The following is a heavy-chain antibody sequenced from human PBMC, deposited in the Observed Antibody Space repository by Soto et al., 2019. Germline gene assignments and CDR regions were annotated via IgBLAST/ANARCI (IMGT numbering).Heavy chain of an antibody. Sequence: QVQLVQSGAEVKKPGASVKVSCKASGYTFTSYGISWVRQAPGQGLEWMGWISAYNGNTNYAQKLQGRVTMTTDTSTSTAYMELRSLRSDDTAVYYCAREAEFGVVPAAPALGYYSGMDVWGQWTTVTVSS. D-gene: IGHD2-2*01. CDR1: GYTFTSYG. CDR2: ISAYNGNT. J-gene: IGHJ6*02. V-gene: IGHV1-18*04. CDR3: AREAEFGVVPAAPALGYYSGMDV.